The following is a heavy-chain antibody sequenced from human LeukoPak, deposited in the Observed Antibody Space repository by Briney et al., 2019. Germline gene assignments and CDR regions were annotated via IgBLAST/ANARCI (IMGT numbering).Heavy chain of an antibody. CDR2: IYYSGST. Sequence: SETLSLTCTVSGGSISSYYWSWIRQRPGKGLEWIGYIYYSGSTNYNPSLKSRVTISVDTSKNQFSLKLSSVTAADTAVYYCARHAPYYGSGSHFDYWGQGTPVTVSS. CDR3: ARHAPYYGSGSHFDY. J-gene: IGHJ4*02. D-gene: IGHD3-10*01. V-gene: IGHV4-59*08. CDR1: GGSISSYY.